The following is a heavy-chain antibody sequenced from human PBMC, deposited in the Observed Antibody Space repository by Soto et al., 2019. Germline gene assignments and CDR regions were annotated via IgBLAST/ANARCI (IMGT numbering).Heavy chain of an antibody. CDR1: GYTFTCYY. J-gene: IGHJ6*02. D-gene: IGHD5-12*01. CDR2: INPNSGGT. Sequence: ASVKGSCKASGYTFTCYYMHWVRQAPGQGLEWMGWINPNSGGTNYAQKFQGWVTMTRDTSISTAYMELSRLRSDDTAVYYCARGAPMVATFYYYYYGMAVWGQGTTVTVSS. V-gene: IGHV1-2*04. CDR3: ARGAPMVATFYYYYYGMAV.